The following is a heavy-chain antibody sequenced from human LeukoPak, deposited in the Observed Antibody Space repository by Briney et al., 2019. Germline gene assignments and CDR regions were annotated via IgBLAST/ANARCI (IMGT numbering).Heavy chain of an antibody. CDR1: GFTFSSYG. D-gene: IGHD6-19*01. Sequence: GGSLRLSCAASGFTFSSYGMHWVRQAPGKGLEWVAVIWYDGSNKYYADSVKGRFTISRDNSKNTLYLQMNSLRDEDTAVYYCARARDYSSGWGGPYFDYWGQGTLVTVSS. V-gene: IGHV3-33*01. CDR2: IWYDGSNK. CDR3: ARARDYSSGWGGPYFDY. J-gene: IGHJ4*02.